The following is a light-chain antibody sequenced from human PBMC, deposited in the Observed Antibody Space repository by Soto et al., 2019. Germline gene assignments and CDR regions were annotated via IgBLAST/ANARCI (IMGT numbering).Light chain of an antibody. J-gene: IGKJ4*01. CDR1: HYIRNY. CDR2: AAS. CDR3: VQHKSYPLT. V-gene: IGKV1-17*03. Sequence: DIQMTQSPSAMSASVGDRVTITCRARHYIRNYLAWFQRKTGKVPQRLIYAASSLQSGVPSRFIGSGSGTEFTLTISSLQPEDFATYYFVQHKSYPLTFAGGTKLEIK.